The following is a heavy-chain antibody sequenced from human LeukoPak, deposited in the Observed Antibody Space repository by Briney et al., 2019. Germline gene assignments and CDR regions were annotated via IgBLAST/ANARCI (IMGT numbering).Heavy chain of an antibody. CDR2: VNRQGST. V-gene: IGHV4-4*02. J-gene: IGHJ4*02. CDR3: AREGGPYRPLDG. CDR1: GGSINNTNW. Sequence: KASETLSLTCGVSGGSINNTNWWTWVRQPPGKGLEWIGEVNRQGSTNHNPSVKSRVAISIDKSENPISLNLTSVTPAHTSVLLCAREGGPYRPLDGSGQATPVT.